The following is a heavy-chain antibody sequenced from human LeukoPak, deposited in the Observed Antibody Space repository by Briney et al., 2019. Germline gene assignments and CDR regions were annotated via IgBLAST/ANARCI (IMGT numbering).Heavy chain of an antibody. D-gene: IGHD7-27*01. V-gene: IGHV4-59*02. J-gene: IGHJ4*02. CDR2: IYYTET. Sequence: SETLSLTCTVSGGSVSNYYWSWLRQSPGKALEWIGYIYYTETSYNPSLKSRVTISADTSKNQSSLKLYSVTAADTAVYYCATRKLGNDYWGQGTLVTVSS. CDR3: ATRKLGNDY. CDR1: GGSVSNYY.